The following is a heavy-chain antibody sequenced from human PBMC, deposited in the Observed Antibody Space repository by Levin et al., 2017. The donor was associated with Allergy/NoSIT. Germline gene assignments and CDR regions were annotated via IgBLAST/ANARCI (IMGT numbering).Heavy chain of an antibody. CDR3: ASCGGGTCYSTWDY. V-gene: IGHV3-23*01. Sequence: ETLSLTCAASGFTFGNYAMSWVRQAPGKGLEWVSTISGSGGSTYYTDSVKGRFTISRDNSKNTLCVQMNSLRAEDTALYYCASCGGGTCYSTWDYWGHGTLVTVSS. CDR2: ISGSGGST. J-gene: IGHJ4*01. D-gene: IGHD2-15*01. CDR1: GFTFGNYA.